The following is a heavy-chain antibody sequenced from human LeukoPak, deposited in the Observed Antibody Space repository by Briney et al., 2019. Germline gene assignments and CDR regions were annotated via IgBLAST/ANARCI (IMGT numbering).Heavy chain of an antibody. CDR2: IKSKPDGGTT. Sequence: GGSLRLSCGGSGFIFSNAWMNWVRLAPGKGLEWVGRIKSKPDGGTTDYAAPVKGRFTISRDDSKNTVFLQMNSLKTEDTAVYYCATGGINLDFWGQGTLVTVSS. D-gene: IGHD5-24*01. CDR1: GFIFSNAW. V-gene: IGHV3-15*07. CDR3: ATGGINLDF. J-gene: IGHJ4*02.